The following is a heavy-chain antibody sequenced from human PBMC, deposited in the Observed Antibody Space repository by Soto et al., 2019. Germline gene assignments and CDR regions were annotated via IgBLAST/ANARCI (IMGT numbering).Heavy chain of an antibody. CDR2: ISNTASTI. J-gene: IGHJ4*02. CDR3: ARDTLQYGSGFDY. V-gene: IGHV3-11*01. CDR1: GFPFSAYY. Sequence: GGSLRLSCAASGFPFSAYYMSWVRQAPGKGLELISYISNTASTIYYADSVKGRFTISRDNAENSLYLQMSSLRAEDTAVYYCARDTLQYGSGFDYWGQGTLVTVSS. D-gene: IGHD3-10*01.